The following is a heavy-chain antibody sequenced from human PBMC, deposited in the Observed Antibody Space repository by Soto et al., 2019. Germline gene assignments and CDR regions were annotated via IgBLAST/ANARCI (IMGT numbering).Heavy chain of an antibody. J-gene: IGHJ3*02. CDR1: GSTYTCHA. CDR2: INAGNGNT. D-gene: IGHD3-10*01. CDR3: ARCLRSMVRGVITPFDI. V-gene: IGHV1-3*01. Sequence: ASVEVSSKASGSTYTCHAMPWVGPAPGKTLAWMGWINAGNGNTNYSQKFQGRVTITRDTSASTAYMELSSLRSEDTAVYYCARCLRSMVRGVITPFDIWGQGAMDAVS.